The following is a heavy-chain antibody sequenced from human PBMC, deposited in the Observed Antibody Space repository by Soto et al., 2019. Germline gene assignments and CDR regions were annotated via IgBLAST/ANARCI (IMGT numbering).Heavy chain of an antibody. D-gene: IGHD1-1*01. J-gene: IGHJ6*02. Sequence: PSETLSLTSAVYGGCFSGYYWSWIRQPPGKGLEWIGEINHSGSTNYNPSLKSRVTISVDTSKNQFPLKLSSVTAADTAVYYCAREDDLYGMDVWGQGTTVT. CDR3: AREDDLYGMDV. CDR2: INHSGST. V-gene: IGHV4-34*01. CDR1: GGCFSGYY.